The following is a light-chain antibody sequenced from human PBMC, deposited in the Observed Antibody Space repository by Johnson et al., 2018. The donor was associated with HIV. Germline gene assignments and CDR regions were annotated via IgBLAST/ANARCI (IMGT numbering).Light chain of an antibody. Sequence: QSVLTQPPSVSAAPGQTVNISCSGNVSNIESYFVSWYQQLPGAAPTLLIYEDNKRPSGIPDRFSGSKSGTSATLGVTGLQTGDEVDYYCGTWDSSLSEYVFGTGTKVTVL. J-gene: IGLJ1*01. CDR3: GTWDSSLSEYV. V-gene: IGLV1-51*02. CDR2: EDN. CDR1: VSNIESYF.